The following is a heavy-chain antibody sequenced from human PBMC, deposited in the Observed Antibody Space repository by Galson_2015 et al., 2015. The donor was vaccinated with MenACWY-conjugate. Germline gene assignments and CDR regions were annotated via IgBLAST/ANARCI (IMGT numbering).Heavy chain of an antibody. CDR2: ISGSGGNT. Sequence: LRLSCAASGFTFTNYAMSWVRRAPGKGLEWVSGISGSGGNTYYADSVKGRFTISRDSSKNTVYLLMNSLTGEDTALYHCTKLREKRPDAFDIWGQGTMVSVSS. CDR3: TKLREKRPDAFDI. CDR1: GFTFTNYA. D-gene: IGHD3-16*01. J-gene: IGHJ3*02. V-gene: IGHV3-23*01.